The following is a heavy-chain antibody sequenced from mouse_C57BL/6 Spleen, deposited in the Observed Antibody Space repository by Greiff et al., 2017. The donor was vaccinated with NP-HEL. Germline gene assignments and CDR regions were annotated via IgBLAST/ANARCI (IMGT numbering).Heavy chain of an antibody. V-gene: IGHV1-64*01. CDR2: IHPNSGST. CDR3: ARETAQATFFFAY. J-gene: IGHJ3*01. D-gene: IGHD3-2*02. Sequence: QVQLQQPGAELVKPGASVKLSCKASGYTFTSYWMHWVKQRPGQGLEWIGMIHPNSGSTNYNEKFKSKATLTVDKSSSTAYMQLSSLTSEDSAVYYCARETAQATFFFAYWGQGTLVTVSA. CDR1: GYTFTSYW.